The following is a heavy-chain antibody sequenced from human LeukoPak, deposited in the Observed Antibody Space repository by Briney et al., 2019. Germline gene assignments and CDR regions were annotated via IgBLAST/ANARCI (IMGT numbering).Heavy chain of an antibody. J-gene: IGHJ6*03. Sequence: GGSLRLSCAASGFTFSRYWMSWVRQAPGKGLEWVANIKQDGSEKYYVDSVKGRFTISRDNSKNTLYFQMNSLIYEDTAVYYCAKTGFQWGDYFYYMDVWGEGTTVTVSS. CDR1: GFTFSRYW. V-gene: IGHV3-7*01. CDR3: AKTGFQWGDYFYYMDV. CDR2: IKQDGSEK. D-gene: IGHD1-14*01.